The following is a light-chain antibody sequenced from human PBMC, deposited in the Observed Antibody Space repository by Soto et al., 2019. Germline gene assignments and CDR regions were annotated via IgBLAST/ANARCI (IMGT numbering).Light chain of an antibody. J-gene: IGLJ2*01. CDR1: SSNIGAGYD. CDR3: QSYDSSLIGSGVV. Sequence: QAVVTQPPSVSGAPGQRVTISCTGSSSNIGAGYDVHWYQQLPGTAPKLLIYANNNRPSWVPDRFSGSKSGTSASLAITGLQAEDEADYYCQSYDSSLIGSGVVFGGGTKLTVL. CDR2: ANN. V-gene: IGLV1-40*01.